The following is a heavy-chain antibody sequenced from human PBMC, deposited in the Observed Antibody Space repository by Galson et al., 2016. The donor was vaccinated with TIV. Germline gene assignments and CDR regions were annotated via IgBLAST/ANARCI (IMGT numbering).Heavy chain of an antibody. CDR2: INHSGHT. J-gene: IGHJ3*02. V-gene: IGHV4-34*01. CDR1: GGSLSDYY. Sequence: SETLSLTCAVYGGSLSDYYWSWIRQPPGKGLEWIGEINHSGHTHHNPSLKSRVTISLDTSKNQFSLTLTPVTAADTALFYCARVRRGNVGVVDATDAFDIWDQGTMVTVSS. D-gene: IGHD2-15*01. CDR3: ARVRRGNVGVVDATDAFDI.